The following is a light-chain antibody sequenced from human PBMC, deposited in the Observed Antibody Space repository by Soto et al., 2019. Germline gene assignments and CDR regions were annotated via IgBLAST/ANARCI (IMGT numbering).Light chain of an antibody. CDR3: QQYNNWWT. J-gene: IGKJ1*01. Sequence: EIGMTQSPATLSVSPGERATLACRASQSVSNNLAWYQKKPGQASRLLIHGASTRAAGIPARFSVSGSGTEFTITISSLPSEDFAVYYCQQYNNWWTVGQGTKVDIK. CDR1: QSVSNN. CDR2: GAS. V-gene: IGKV3-15*01.